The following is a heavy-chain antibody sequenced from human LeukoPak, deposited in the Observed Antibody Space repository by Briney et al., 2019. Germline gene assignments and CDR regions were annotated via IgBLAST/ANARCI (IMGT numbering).Heavy chain of an antibody. CDR2: IYTSGST. V-gene: IGHV4-4*07. CDR1: GGSISSYY. Sequence: SETLSLTCTVSGGSISSYYWSWIRQPPGKGLEWIGRIYTSGSTNYNPSLKSRVTISVDTSKNQFSLRLSSVTAADTAVYYCASPYSTSWYNWFDPWGQGTLVTVSS. CDR3: ASPYSTSWYNWFDP. J-gene: IGHJ5*02. D-gene: IGHD2-2*01.